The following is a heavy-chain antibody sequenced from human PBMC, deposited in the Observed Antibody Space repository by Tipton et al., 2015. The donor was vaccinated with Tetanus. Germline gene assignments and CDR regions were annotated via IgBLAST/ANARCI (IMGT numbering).Heavy chain of an antibody. J-gene: IGHJ5*02. CDR1: GGPIISGTPY. Sequence: GLVKPSETLSLTCTVSGGPIISGTPYWGWIRQLPGKGLEWIGQIYYSGTTYYNSPLQRRVTISLDSSKNQVSLKMTSVTAADTAVYYCARQADNWFDPWGQGTLVVVSS. CDR2: IYYSGTT. V-gene: IGHV4-39*01. CDR3: ARQADNWFDP.